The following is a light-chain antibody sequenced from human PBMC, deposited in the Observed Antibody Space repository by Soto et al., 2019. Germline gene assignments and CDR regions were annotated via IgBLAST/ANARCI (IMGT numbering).Light chain of an antibody. CDR2: DSS. CDR3: QQCNNWQYT. Sequence: EVVMTQSPATLSLSPGERATLSCRASQSVSSNLVWYQQKPGQAPRLLIYDSSTRATGIPARFSGSGSGTEFTLTISCLQSEDFALYFCQQCNNWQYTFGHGTKLETK. CDR1: QSVSSN. V-gene: IGKV3-15*01. J-gene: IGKJ2*01.